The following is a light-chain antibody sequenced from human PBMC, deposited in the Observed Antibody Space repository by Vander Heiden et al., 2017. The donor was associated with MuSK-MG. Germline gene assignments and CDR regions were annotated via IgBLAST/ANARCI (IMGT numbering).Light chain of an antibody. J-gene: IGLJ3*02. V-gene: IGLV2-11*01. CDR3: FSYAVNYNWV. CDR1: SGDAGFYNC. CDR2: DVT. Sequence: SVLPQPRSVSVSPGQSVTISCIGTSGDAGFYNCVAWYQQHPDKAPKLLIYDVTKRPSGVPDRFSGSKAGSTASSYISGLKAEDEADYYCFSYAVNYNWVFGGGTMLTVL.